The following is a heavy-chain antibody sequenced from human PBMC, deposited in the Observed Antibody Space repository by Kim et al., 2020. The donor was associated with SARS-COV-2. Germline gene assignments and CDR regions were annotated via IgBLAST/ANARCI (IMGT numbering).Heavy chain of an antibody. CDR1: GYTFTAYD. CDR3: VRYRSGYNDNWVDP. CDR2: MNPKSGNT. D-gene: IGHD6-19*01. J-gene: IGHJ5*02. Sequence: ASVKVSCKASGYTFTAYDIHWVRQATGQGLEWMGWMNPKSGNTGYAQKFQGRVTMTRDTSITTAYMELSSLRSEDTAVYFCVRYRSGYNDNWVDPWGQGTLVTVSS. V-gene: IGHV1-8*02.